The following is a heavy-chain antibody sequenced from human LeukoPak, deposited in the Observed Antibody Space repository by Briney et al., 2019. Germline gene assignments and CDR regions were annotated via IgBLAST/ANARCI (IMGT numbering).Heavy chain of an antibody. CDR1: GGSFSGYY. D-gene: IGHD6-13*01. CDR2: INHSGST. CDR3: ARRRSSSWYTPVRSWFDP. J-gene: IGHJ5*02. Sequence: SETLSLTCAVYGGSFSGYYWSWIRQPPGKGLEWIGEINHSGSTNYNPSLKSRVTISVDTSKNQFSLKLSSVTAADTAVYYCARRRSSSWYTPVRSWFDPWGQGTLVTVSS. V-gene: IGHV4-34*01.